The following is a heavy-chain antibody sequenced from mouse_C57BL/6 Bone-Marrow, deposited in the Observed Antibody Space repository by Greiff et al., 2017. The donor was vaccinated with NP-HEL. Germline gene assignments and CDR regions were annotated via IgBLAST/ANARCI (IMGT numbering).Heavy chain of an antibody. CDR3: AREGNYYGFSWFAY. J-gene: IGHJ3*01. D-gene: IGHD2-2*01. CDR2: IYPRSGNT. Sequence: GLGLQWIGEIYPRSGNTYYNEKIKGKATLTADKSSSTAYMELRSLTSEDSAVYFCAREGNYYGFSWFAYWGQGTLVTVSA. V-gene: IGHV1-81*01.